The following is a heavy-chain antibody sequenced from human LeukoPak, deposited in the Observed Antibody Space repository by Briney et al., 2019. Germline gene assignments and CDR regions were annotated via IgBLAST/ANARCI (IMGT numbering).Heavy chain of an antibody. CDR3: AGLTVRGYYDSSGYPSDAFDI. V-gene: IGHV5-51*01. D-gene: IGHD3-22*01. CDR1: EYSFTNYL. J-gene: IGHJ3*02. Sequence: GESLKISCKGSEYSFTNYLIGWVRQMPGKGLEWMGIIYPGDSDTRYSPSFQGQVTISADKSISTAYLQWSSLKASDTAMYYCAGLTVRGYYDSSGYPSDAFDIWGQGTMVTVSS. CDR2: IYPGDSDT.